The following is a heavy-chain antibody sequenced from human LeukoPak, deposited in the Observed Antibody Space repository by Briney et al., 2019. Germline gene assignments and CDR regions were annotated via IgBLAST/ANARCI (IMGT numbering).Heavy chain of an antibody. J-gene: IGHJ5*02. CDR2: ISGSGGST. CDR3: AKERVMVVAATRFDWFDP. D-gene: IGHD2-15*01. Sequence: PGRSLRPSCAASGFTFSSYAMSWVRQAPGKGLEWVSAISGSGGSTYYADSVKGRFTISRDNSKNTLYLQMNSLRAEDTAVYYCAKERVMVVAATRFDWFDPWDQGTLVTVSS. CDR1: GFTFSSYA. V-gene: IGHV3-23*01.